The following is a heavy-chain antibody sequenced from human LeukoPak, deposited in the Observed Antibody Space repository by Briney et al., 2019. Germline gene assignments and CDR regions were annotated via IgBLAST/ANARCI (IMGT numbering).Heavy chain of an antibody. Sequence: SETLSLTCAVYGGSFSGYYWSWIRQPPGKGLEWIGEINHSGSTNYNPSLKSRVTISVDTSKNQFSLKLSSVTAADTAVYYCAREPLRSGYYTMGYWGQGTLVTVSS. CDR3: AREPLRSGYYTMGY. J-gene: IGHJ4*02. D-gene: IGHD3-3*01. CDR1: GGSFSGYY. CDR2: INHSGST. V-gene: IGHV4-34*01.